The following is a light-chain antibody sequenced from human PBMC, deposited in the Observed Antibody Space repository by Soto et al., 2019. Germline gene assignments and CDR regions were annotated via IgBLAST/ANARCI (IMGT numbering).Light chain of an antibody. CDR3: LQDYTYPWT. CDR1: QGISNE. V-gene: IGKV1-6*01. CDR2: GAS. Sequence: AIQLTQSPSFLSASVGDRVTITCRASQGISNELGWYQQRPGKAPKVLIYGASNLQSGVPSRFSGSASGTDFTLTISSLQPEDFATYYCLQDYTYPWTFGQGTKVDIK. J-gene: IGKJ1*01.